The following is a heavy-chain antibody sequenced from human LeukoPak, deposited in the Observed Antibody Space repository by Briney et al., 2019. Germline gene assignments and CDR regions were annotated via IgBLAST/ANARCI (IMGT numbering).Heavy chain of an antibody. CDR2: INPNSGGT. J-gene: IGHJ4*02. V-gene: IGHV1-2*02. D-gene: IGHD3-3*01. CDR3: ARDTAGGLRFLEWFIDY. Sequence: GASVKVSCEASGYTFTGYYMHWVRQAPGQGLEWMGWINPNSGGTNYAQKFQGRVTMTRDTSISTAYMELSRLRSDDTAVYYCARDTAGGLRFLEWFIDYWGQGTLVTVSS. CDR1: GYTFTGYY.